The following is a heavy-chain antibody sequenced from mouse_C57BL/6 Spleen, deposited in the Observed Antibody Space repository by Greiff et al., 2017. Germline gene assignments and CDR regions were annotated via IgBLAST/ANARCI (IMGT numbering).Heavy chain of an antibody. CDR3: TRGGDYSWFAY. Sequence: VKLQASGAELVRPGASVTLSCKASGYTFTDYEMHWVKQTPVHGLEWIGAIDPETGGTAYNQKFKGKAILTADKSSSTAYMELRSLTSEDSAVYYCTRGGDYSWFAYWGQGTLVTVSA. CDR2: IDPETGGT. CDR1: GYTFTDYE. V-gene: IGHV1-15*01. D-gene: IGHD1-1*01. J-gene: IGHJ3*01.